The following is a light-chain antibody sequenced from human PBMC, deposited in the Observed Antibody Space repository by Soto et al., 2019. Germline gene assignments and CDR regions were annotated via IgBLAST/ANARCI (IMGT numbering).Light chain of an antibody. CDR2: DAS. Sequence: EIVLTQSPGTVSLSPGERATLSCRASQSVSSYLAWYQQKPGQAPRLLIYDASNRATGIPARFRGSGSGTDFTLTISSLEPEDFAVYFCQQRSIWPLTFGGGTKVDIK. V-gene: IGKV3-11*01. CDR3: QQRSIWPLT. CDR1: QSVSSY. J-gene: IGKJ4*02.